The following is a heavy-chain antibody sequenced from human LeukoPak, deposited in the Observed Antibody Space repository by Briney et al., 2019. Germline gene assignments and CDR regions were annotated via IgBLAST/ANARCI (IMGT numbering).Heavy chain of an antibody. CDR1: GGTFISYT. J-gene: IGHJ4*02. CDR2: IIPILGIA. V-gene: IGHV1-69*04. CDR3: AREVLAHYYGSGSNQYFDY. Sequence: SVKVSCKASGGTFISYTISWVRQAPGQGHEWMGRIIPILGIANYAQKFQGRVTITADKSTSTAYKELSSLRSEDTAVYYCAREVLAHYYGSGSNQYFDYWGQGTLVTVSS. D-gene: IGHD3-10*01.